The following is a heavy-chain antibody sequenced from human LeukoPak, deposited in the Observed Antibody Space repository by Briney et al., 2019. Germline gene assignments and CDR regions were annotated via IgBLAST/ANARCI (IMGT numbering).Heavy chain of an antibody. CDR3: VKGSESYCDSKSDY. D-gene: IGHD3-22*01. CDR1: GFTFTTYA. J-gene: IGHJ4*02. CDR2: ISSNGGTK. V-gene: IGHV3-64D*09. Sequence: PGGSLRLSCSASGFTFTTYAMHWVRQAPGKGLRFVSSISSNGGTKYYADSVKGRFTISRDNSKNTLYLQMSSLRAEDTAVHYCVKGSESYCDSKSDYWGQGTLVTVSS.